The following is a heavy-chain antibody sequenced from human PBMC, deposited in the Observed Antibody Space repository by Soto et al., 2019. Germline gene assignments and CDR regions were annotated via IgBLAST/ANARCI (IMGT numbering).Heavy chain of an antibody. Sequence: QVQLQESGPGLVQPSQTLSLTCTVSGASISSGGFYWSWIRQFPGKGLEWIGYIDYRGRTFYNPSLKSRATISRDTSKSQFSLNVNSVTAEDTAVFYCARVSAAGTRWFVSWGQGTLVTVSS. V-gene: IGHV4-31*03. CDR2: IDYRGRT. J-gene: IGHJ5*01. D-gene: IGHD6-13*01. CDR1: GASISSGGFY. CDR3: ARVSAAGTRWFVS.